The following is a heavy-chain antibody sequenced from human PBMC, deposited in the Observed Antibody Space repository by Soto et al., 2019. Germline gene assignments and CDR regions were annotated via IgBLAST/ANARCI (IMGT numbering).Heavy chain of an antibody. J-gene: IGHJ5*02. CDR2: ISYSGST. CDR1: GGSISSYY. D-gene: IGHD6-13*01. Sequence: PSETLSLTCTVSGGSISSYYWSWLRQPPGKGLEWIGYISYSGSTNYNPSLNSRVTISVDRSKNQFSLRVSSVTAADTAVYFCAREVRSSWYWFDPWGQGTPVTVSS. V-gene: IGHV4-59*01. CDR3: AREVRSSWYWFDP.